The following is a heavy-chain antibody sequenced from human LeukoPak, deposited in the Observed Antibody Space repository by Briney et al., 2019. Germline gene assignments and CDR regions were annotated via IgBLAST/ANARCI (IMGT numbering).Heavy chain of an antibody. CDR1: GYTFTSYG. CDR2: ISAYNGNT. V-gene: IGHV1-18*01. Sequence: ASVKVSCKASGYTFTSYGISWVRQAPGQGLEWIAWISAYNGNTNYAQKLQGRVTMTTDTSTSTAYMELRSLRSDDTAMYYCARDLKMAAAGTGGYWGQGTLVTVSS. J-gene: IGHJ4*02. D-gene: IGHD6-13*01. CDR3: ARDLKMAAAGTGGY.